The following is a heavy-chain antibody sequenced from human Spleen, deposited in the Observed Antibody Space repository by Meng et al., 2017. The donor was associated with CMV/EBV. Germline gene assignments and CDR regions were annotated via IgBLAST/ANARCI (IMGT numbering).Heavy chain of an antibody. CDR2: ISSSGSTI. V-gene: IGHV3-48*04. CDR3: ARGERRYCSSTSCQAFDY. D-gene: IGHD2-2*01. J-gene: IGHJ4*02. CDR1: GFTFSTYG. Sequence: GESLKISCSVSGFTFSTYGMHWVRQAPGKGLEWVSYISSSGSTIYYADSVKGRFTISRDNAKNSLYLQMNSLRAEDTAVYYCARGERRYCSSTSCQAFDYWGQGTLVTVSS.